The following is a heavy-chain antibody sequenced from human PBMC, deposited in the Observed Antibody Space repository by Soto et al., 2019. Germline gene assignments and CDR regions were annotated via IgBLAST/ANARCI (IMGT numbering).Heavy chain of an antibody. D-gene: IGHD4-17*01. V-gene: IGHV4-31*03. CDR2: IYYSGST. Sequence: QVQLQESGPGLVKPSQTLSLTCTVSGGYISSGGYYWSWIRQHPGKGLEWIGYIYYSGSTYYNPSLKSRVTISVDTSKNQFSLKLSSVTAADKAVYYCARDSFYGDYFDYWGQGTLVTVSS. CDR1: GGYISSGGYY. J-gene: IGHJ4*02. CDR3: ARDSFYGDYFDY.